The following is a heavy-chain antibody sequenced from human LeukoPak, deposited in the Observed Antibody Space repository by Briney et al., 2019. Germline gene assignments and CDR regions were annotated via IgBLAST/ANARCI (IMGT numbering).Heavy chain of an antibody. V-gene: IGHV4-31*03. D-gene: IGHD3-22*01. CDR3: ARRESNYYDSSGYPT. CDR2: IYYSGST. Sequence: SQTLSLTCTVSGGSISSGGYYWSWLRQHPGKGLEWIGYIYYSGSTYYNPSLKSRVTISVDTSKNQFSLKLGSVTAADTAVYYCARRESNYYDSSGYPTWGQEPWSPSPQ. CDR1: GGSISSGGYY. J-gene: IGHJ5*01.